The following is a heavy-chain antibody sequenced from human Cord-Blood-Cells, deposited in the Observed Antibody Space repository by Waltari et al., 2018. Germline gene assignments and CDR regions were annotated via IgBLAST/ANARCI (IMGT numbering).Heavy chain of an antibody. Sequence: EVQLVESGGGLVKPGGSLRLSCAASGFTFSNAWMSWVRQAPGEGLGWVGRIKSKTDGGTTDYAAPVKGRFTISRDDSKNTLYLQMNSLKTEDTAVYYCTTVPVVTTSYYYYYGMDVWGQGTTVTVSS. CDR2: IKSKTDGGTT. CDR3: TTVPVVTTSYYYYYGMDV. D-gene: IGHD3-22*01. CDR1: GFTFSNAW. J-gene: IGHJ6*02. V-gene: IGHV3-15*01.